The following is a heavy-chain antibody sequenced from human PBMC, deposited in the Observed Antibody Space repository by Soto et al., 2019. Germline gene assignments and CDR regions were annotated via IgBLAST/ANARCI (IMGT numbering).Heavy chain of an antibody. V-gene: IGHV1-69*01. J-gene: IGHJ6*02. D-gene: IGHD4-17*01. CDR1: GGTFSSYA. CDR3: ARGNDYGGNRYYYGMDV. CDR2: IIPIFGTA. Sequence: QVQLVQSGAEVKKSGSSVKVSCKASGGTFSSYAISWVRQAPGQGLEWMGGIIPIFGTANYAQKFQGRVTITADESTSTAYMELSSLRSEDTAVYYCARGNDYGGNRYYYGMDVWGQGTTVTVSS.